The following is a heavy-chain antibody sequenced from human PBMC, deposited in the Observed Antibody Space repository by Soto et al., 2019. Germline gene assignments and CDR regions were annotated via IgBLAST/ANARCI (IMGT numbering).Heavy chain of an antibody. V-gene: IGHV3-23*01. CDR3: AKDRNSVYMGNYFDY. CDR2: ISTGGGST. Sequence: GGSLRLSCAASGFTFSSYAMSWVRQAPGKGLEWVSGISTGGGSTYYADSVKGRFTISRDNSKNTLYLQMNSLRAEDTAVYYCAKDRNSVYMGNYFDYWGQGTLVTVSS. CDR1: GFTFSSYA. D-gene: IGHD5-12*01. J-gene: IGHJ4*02.